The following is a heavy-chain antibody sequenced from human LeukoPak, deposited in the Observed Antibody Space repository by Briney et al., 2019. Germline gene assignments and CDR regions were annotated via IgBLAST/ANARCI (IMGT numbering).Heavy chain of an antibody. CDR2: IYYSGST. Sequence: PSEILSLTCTVSGGSISSSSYYWGWIRQPPGKGLEWIGSIYYSGSTYYKPSLKSRVTISIDTSKTQFSLKLSSVTAADTAVYYCARGHTYYDFWSGLNYFDYWGQGTLVTVSS. CDR3: ARGHTYYDFWSGLNYFDY. D-gene: IGHD3-3*01. J-gene: IGHJ4*02. CDR1: GGSISSSSYY. V-gene: IGHV4-39*07.